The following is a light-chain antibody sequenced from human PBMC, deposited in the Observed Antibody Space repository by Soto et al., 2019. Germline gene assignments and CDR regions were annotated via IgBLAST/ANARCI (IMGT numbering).Light chain of an antibody. J-gene: IGKJ3*01. CDR3: QHYGRSPRT. V-gene: IGKV3-20*01. CDR1: QSVGSNY. CDR2: GAS. Sequence: VVLAQSPGTLSLSPGERATLSCRASQSVGSNYLAWYQQRPGQAPRLLIYGASSRSNGIPDRFSGGGSGTDFTLTISRLVPEDFAIYYCQHYGRSPRTFCPGTKVDIK.